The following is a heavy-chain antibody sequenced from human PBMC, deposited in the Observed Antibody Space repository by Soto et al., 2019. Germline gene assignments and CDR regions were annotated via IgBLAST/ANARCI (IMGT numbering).Heavy chain of an antibody. CDR1: GGSISSSNW. Sequence: PSETLSLTCAVSGGSISSSNWWSWVRQPPGKGLEWIGEIYHSGSTNYNPSLKSRVTISVDTSKNQFSLKLSSVTAADTAVYYCARAHFTRMDVWGQGTTVTVSS. CDR3: ARAHFTRMDV. CDR2: IYHSGST. J-gene: IGHJ6*02. V-gene: IGHV4-4*02.